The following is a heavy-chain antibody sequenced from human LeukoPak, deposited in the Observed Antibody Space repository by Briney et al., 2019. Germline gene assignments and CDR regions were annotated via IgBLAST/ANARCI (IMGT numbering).Heavy chain of an antibody. CDR2: IKQDGSEK. D-gene: IGHD3-22*01. J-gene: IGHJ4*02. CDR1: GFTFSSYA. Sequence: GGSLRLSCAASGFTFSSYAMSRVRQAPGKGLEWVANIKQDGSEKYYVDSVKGRFTISRDNAKNSLYLQMNSLRAEDTAVYYCAREALGEYYYDSSGYLDYWGQGTLVTVSS. V-gene: IGHV3-7*01. CDR3: AREALGEYYYDSSGYLDY.